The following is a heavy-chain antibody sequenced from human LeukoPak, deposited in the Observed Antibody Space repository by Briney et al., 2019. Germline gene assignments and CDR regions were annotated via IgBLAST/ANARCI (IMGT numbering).Heavy chain of an antibody. D-gene: IGHD3-16*01. CDR3: ARDLGGNWFDP. CDR2: IKQDGSEK. J-gene: IGHJ5*02. Sequence: GGSLRLSCAASGFTFSSYWMSWVRQAPGKGLEWVANIKQDGSEKYYVDSVKGRFTISRDNSKNTLYLQMNSLRAEDTAVYYCARDLGGNWFDPWGQGTLVTVSS. CDR1: GFTFSSYW. V-gene: IGHV3-7*03.